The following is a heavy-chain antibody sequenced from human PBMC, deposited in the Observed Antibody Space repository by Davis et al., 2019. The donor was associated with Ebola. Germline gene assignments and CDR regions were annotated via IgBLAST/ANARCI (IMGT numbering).Heavy chain of an antibody. CDR2: ISGSGGST. D-gene: IGHD6-13*01. J-gene: IGHJ4*02. Sequence: GESLKISCAASGFTFSSYATSWVRQAPGKGLEWVSAISGSGGSTYYADSVKGRFTISRDNSKNTLYLQMNSLRAEDTAVYYCARDSGIAALDYWGQGTLVTVSS. V-gene: IGHV3-23*01. CDR3: ARDSGIAALDY. CDR1: GFTFSSYA.